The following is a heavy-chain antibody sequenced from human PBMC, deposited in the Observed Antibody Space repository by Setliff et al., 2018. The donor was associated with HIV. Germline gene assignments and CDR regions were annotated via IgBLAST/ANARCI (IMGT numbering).Heavy chain of an antibody. D-gene: IGHD2-2*01. J-gene: IGHJ4*02. Sequence: NPSETLSLTCTVSGFSVTSDFFWGWIRQAPGKGLEWIGSVRHGGGTYHNPSLNSRVTMSVDRSQNQFSLNLNSVTAADTAVYYCGRKGYCSSSGCPTPFDFWGQGTLVTVSS. CDR2: VRHGGGT. CDR3: GRKGYCSSSGCPTPFDF. V-gene: IGHV4-38-2*02. CDR1: GFSVTSDFF.